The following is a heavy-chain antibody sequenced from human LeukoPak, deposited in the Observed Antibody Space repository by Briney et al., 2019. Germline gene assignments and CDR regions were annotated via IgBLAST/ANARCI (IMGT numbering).Heavy chain of an antibody. CDR1: GFTFSSYW. V-gene: IGHV3-7*03. J-gene: IGHJ4*02. CDR2: IKQDGSEK. Sequence: GGSLRLSCAASGFTFSSYWMSWVRQAPGKGLEWVANIKQDGSEKYYVDSVKGRFTISRDNAKNSLYLQMNSLRAEDTALYYCAKDKRGYSSSLPDYWGQGTLVTVSS. D-gene: IGHD6-13*01. CDR3: AKDKRGYSSSLPDY.